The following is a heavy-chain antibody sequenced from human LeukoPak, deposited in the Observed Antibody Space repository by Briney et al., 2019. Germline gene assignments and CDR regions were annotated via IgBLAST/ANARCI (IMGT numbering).Heavy chain of an antibody. V-gene: IGHV1-69*05. CDR1: GGTFSSYA. J-gene: IGHJ4*02. D-gene: IGHD3-22*01. CDR2: IIPIFGTA. CDR3: AIRTRLNYYDSSGYYWDY. Sequence: GSSVKVSCKASGGTFSSYAISWVRQAPGQGLEWMGRIIPIFGTANYAQKFQGRVTITTDESTSTAYVELSSLRSEDTAVYYCAIRTRLNYYDSSGYYWDYWGQGTLVTVSS.